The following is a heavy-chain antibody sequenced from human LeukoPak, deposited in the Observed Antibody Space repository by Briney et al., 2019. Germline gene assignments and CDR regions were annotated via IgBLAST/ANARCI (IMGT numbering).Heavy chain of an antibody. J-gene: IGHJ6*02. V-gene: IGHV5-51*01. CDR2: IYPGNSDT. Sequence: GESLKISCKGSGYSFTSHWIGWVRQMPGKGLEWMGIIYPGNSDTRYSPSFQGQVTISADRSISTAYLQWSSLKASDTAIYYCARRAYCSGDCTRHYSYYYSMDVWGQGTTVTVSS. CDR3: ARRAYCSGDCTRHYSYYYSMDV. D-gene: IGHD2-21*02. CDR1: GYSFTSHW.